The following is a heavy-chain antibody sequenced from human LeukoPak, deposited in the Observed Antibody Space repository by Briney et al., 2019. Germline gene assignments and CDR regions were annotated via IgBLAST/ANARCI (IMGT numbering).Heavy chain of an antibody. J-gene: IGHJ4*02. CDR1: GFILRSHW. Sequence: GGSLRLSCAASGFILRSHWMSWVRQAPGRGLEWVAHIKQDGSEEQYVDSVEGRFILSRDDAKKSVYLQMNSLRVDDTAVYYCARGPNFGSRVDYFDYWGQGTPVTVSS. CDR2: IKQDGSEE. CDR3: ARGPNFGSRVDYFDY. D-gene: IGHD5-12*01. V-gene: IGHV3-7*01.